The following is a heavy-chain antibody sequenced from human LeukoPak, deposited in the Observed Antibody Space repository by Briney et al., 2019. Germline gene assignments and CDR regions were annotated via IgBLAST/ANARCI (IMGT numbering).Heavy chain of an antibody. D-gene: IGHD5-18*01. CDR2: IIPIFGTA. J-gene: IGHJ6*02. CDR1: GYTFTSYA. Sequence: ASVKVSCKASGYTFTSYAMHWVRQAPGQGLEWMGGIIPIFGTANYAQKFQGRVTITADESTSTAYMELSSLRSEDTAVYYCARTSVGSGYSYGPVPYYYYYYGMDVWGQGTTVTVSS. V-gene: IGHV1-69*13. CDR3: ARTSVGSGYSYGPVPYYYYYYGMDV.